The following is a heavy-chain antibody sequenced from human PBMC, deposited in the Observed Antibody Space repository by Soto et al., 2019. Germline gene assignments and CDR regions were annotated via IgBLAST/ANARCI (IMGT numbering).Heavy chain of an antibody. Sequence: QITLKESGPTLVKPTQTLTLTCTFSGFSLTTRGVGVGWIRQPPGKALEWLALIYWDDDKRYSPSLKSRLTTTMDTSKNQVVLTLTNMDPVDTATYYCAHVPGSGQLLYSYYDYMDVWGKGATVAVS. V-gene: IGHV2-5*02. D-gene: IGHD3-10*01. CDR3: AHVPGSGQLLYSYYDYMDV. CDR1: GFSLTTRGVG. J-gene: IGHJ6*03. CDR2: IYWDDDK.